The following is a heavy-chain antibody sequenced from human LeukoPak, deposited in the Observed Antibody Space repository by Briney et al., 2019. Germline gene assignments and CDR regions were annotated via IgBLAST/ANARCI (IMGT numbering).Heavy chain of an antibody. CDR2: ISAYNGNT. D-gene: IGHD3-22*01. CDR3: ARGFPIVFRTSFKDAFDI. V-gene: IGHV1-18*01. CDR1: GYTFTSYG. Sequence: ASVKVSCKASGYTFTSYGISWVRQAPGQGLEWMGWISAYNGNTNYAQKLQGRVTMTTDTSTSTAYMELRSLRSDDTAVYYCARGFPIVFRTSFKDAFDIWGQGTMVTVSS. J-gene: IGHJ3*02.